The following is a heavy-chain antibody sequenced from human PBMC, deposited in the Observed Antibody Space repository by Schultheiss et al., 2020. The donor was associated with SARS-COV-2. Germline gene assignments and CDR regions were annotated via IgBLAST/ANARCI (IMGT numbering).Heavy chain of an antibody. CDR1: GFTFSSYG. CDR3: ARDQADGGSRYGMDV. J-gene: IGHJ6*02. D-gene: IGHD3-16*01. V-gene: IGHV3-48*04. Sequence: GGSLRLSCAASGFTFSSYGMHWVRQAPGKGLEWVSYISSSGSTIYYADSVKGRFTISRDNAKNSLYLQMNSLRAEDTAVYYCARDQADGGSRYGMDVWGQGTTVTVSS. CDR2: ISSSGSTI.